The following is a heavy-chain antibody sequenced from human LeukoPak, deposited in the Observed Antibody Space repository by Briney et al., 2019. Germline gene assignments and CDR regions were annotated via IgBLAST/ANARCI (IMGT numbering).Heavy chain of an antibody. J-gene: IGHJ4*02. D-gene: IGHD4-11*01. CDR3: ARDPTRSGLDY. CDR1: GGSISSYY. CDR2: IYYSGST. V-gene: IGHV4-59*01. Sequence: SETLSLTCTVSGGSISSYYWSWIRQPPGRGLVWIGYIYYSGSTNYNPSLKSRVTISVDTSKNQFSLKLSSVTAADTAVYYCARDPTRSGLDYWGQGTLVTVSS.